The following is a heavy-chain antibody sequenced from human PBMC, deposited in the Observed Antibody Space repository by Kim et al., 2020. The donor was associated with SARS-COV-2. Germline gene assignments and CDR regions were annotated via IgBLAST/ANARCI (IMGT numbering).Heavy chain of an antibody. J-gene: IGHJ5*02. Sequence: GESLKISCKGSGYSFTSYWISWVRQMPGKGLEWMGRIDPSDSYTNYSPSFQGHVTISADKSISTAYLQWSSLKASDTAMYYCARRGRYCSSTSCGNWFDPWGQGTLVTVSS. CDR3: ARRGRYCSSTSCGNWFDP. V-gene: IGHV5-10-1*01. CDR1: GYSFTSYW. CDR2: IDPSDSYT. D-gene: IGHD2-2*01.